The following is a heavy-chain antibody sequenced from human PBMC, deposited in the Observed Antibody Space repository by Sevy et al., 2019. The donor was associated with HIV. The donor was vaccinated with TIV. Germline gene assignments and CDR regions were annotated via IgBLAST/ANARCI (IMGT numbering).Heavy chain of an antibody. J-gene: IGHJ5*01. CDR3: ARQLSYYDSLTGSQRGYWLDT. D-gene: IGHD3-9*01. CDR1: GGSISSSSQF. V-gene: IGHV4-39*01. CDR2: VYNSGTT. Sequence: SVTLSLTCTVSGGSISSSSQFWAWIRQSPGKGLEWIGNVYNSGTTEYNPSLKSRITISVDTSKNKFSLKLTSVTAADTAVYYCARQLSYYDSLTGSQRGYWLDTWGHGNLVTVSS.